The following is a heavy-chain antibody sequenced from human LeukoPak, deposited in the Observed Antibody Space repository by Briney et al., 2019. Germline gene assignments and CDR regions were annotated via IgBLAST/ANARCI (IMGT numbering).Heavy chain of an antibody. Sequence: GGSLRLSCAASGLTFDDYGMSWVRQAPGKGLEWVANIKQDGSEKYYVDSVKGRFTISRDNAKNSLYLQMNSLRAEDTAVYYCAELGITMIGGVWGKGTTVTISS. D-gene: IGHD3-10*02. V-gene: IGHV3-7*01. CDR1: GLTFDDYG. CDR2: IKQDGSEK. CDR3: AELGITMIGGV. J-gene: IGHJ6*04.